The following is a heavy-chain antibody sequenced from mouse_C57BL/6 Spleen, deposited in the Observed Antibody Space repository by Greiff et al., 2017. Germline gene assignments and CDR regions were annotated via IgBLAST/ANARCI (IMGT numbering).Heavy chain of an antibody. V-gene: IGHV1-26*01. CDR2: INPNNGGT. CDR1: GYTFTDYY. J-gene: IGHJ2*01. Sequence: EVQLQQSGPELVKPGASVKISCKASGYTFTDYYMNWVKQSHGKSLEWIGDINPNNGGTSYNQKFKGKATLTVDKSSSTAYMELRSLTSEDSAVYYCAIYGSRGYWGQGTTLTVSS. D-gene: IGHD1-1*01. CDR3: AIYGSRGY.